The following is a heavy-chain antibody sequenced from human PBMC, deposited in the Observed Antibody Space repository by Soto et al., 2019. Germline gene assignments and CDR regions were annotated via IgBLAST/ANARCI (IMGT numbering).Heavy chain of an antibody. D-gene: IGHD6-6*01. CDR3: ARDQRVEYSSSSGYYYYYYGMDV. CDR2: IIPIFGTA. Sequence: ASVKVSCKASGGTFSSYAISWVRQAPGQGLEWMGGIIPIFGTANYAQKFQGRVTITADESTSTAYMELSSLRSEDTAVYYCARDQRVEYSSSSGYYYYYYGMDVWGQGTTVTVSS. V-gene: IGHV1-69*13. CDR1: GGTFSSYA. J-gene: IGHJ6*02.